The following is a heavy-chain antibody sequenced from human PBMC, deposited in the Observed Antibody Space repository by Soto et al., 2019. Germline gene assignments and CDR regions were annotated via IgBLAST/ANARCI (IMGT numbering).Heavy chain of an antibody. CDR3: ARLEGLATISYYFGF. D-gene: IGHD3-9*01. J-gene: IGHJ4*02. CDR1: DDSINSDKYY. V-gene: IGHV4-39*01. Sequence: QLQLQESGPGLVKPSETLSLTCSVSDDSINSDKYYWGWIRQPPGKGLEWIGSIYYRGNAYYNPSLQPRVTIALDKSTSQFSLKLNSVTAADSAVYFCARLEGLATISYYFGFWGPGALVTVSS. CDR2: IYYRGNA.